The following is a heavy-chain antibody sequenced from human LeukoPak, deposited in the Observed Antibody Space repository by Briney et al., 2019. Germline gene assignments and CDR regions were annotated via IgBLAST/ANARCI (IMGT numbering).Heavy chain of an antibody. CDR1: GGSISSYY. V-gene: IGHV4-59*01. J-gene: IGHJ4*02. CDR3: ARAVRGVIGYYFDY. CDR2: IYYSGST. Sequence: SETLSLTCTVSGGSISSYYWSWIRQPPGKGLEWTGYIYYSGSTNYNPSLKSRVTISVDTSKNQFSLKLSSVTAADTAVYYCARAVRGVIGYYFDYWGQGTLVTVSS. D-gene: IGHD3-10*02.